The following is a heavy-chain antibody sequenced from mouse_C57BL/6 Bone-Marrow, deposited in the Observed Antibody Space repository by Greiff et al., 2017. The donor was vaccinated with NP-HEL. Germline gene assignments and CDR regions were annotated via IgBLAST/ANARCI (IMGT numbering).Heavy chain of an antibody. Sequence: QVQLQQSGAELARPGASVKLSCKASGYTFTSYGISWVKQRTGQGLEWIGEIYPRSGNTYYNEKFKGKATLTADKSSSTAYMELRSLTSEDSAVYVCAQLGRGFAYWGQGTLVTVSA. V-gene: IGHV1-81*01. D-gene: IGHD4-1*02. CDR2: IYPRSGNT. CDR1: GYTFTSYG. CDR3: AQLGRGFAY. J-gene: IGHJ3*01.